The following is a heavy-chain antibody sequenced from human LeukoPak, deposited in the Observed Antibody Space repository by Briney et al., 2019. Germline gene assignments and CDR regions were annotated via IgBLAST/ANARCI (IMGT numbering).Heavy chain of an antibody. CDR3: ARETYYDFWSGYYHYYYYMDV. D-gene: IGHD3-3*01. V-gene: IGHV3-23*01. CDR2: ISGSGDST. Sequence: GGSLRLSCAASGFTFSSSAMSWVRQAPGKGLEWVSAISGSGDSTYYADSVKGRFTISRDNAKNTLYLQMNSLRAEDTAVYYCARETYYDFWSGYYHYYYYMDVWGKGTMVTVSS. J-gene: IGHJ6*03. CDR1: GFTFSSSA.